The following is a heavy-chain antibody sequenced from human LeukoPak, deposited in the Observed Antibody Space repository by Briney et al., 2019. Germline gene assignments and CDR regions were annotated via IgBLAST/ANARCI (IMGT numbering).Heavy chain of an antibody. D-gene: IGHD1-1*01. CDR1: GVSIGDNSYY. Sequence: SETLSLTCTVSGVSIGDNSYYWGWIRQPPGKGLEWIGSIYYSGSAYYNPSLKSRVAISVDTPKNQFSLKLSSVTAADAAVYYCARGRWNVGLGYWGQGTLVTVSS. CDR2: IYYSGSA. V-gene: IGHV4-39*07. CDR3: ARGRWNVGLGY. J-gene: IGHJ4*02.